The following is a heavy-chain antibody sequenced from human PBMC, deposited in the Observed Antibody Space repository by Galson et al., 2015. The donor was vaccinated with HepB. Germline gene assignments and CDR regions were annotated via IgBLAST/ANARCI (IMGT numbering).Heavy chain of an antibody. CDR2: ISYDGSNK. D-gene: IGHD3-10*01. V-gene: IGHV3-30*18. CDR3: AKDHYYGSGSYYLGRSPDKELNNDY. Sequence: SLRLSCAASGFTFSSYGMHWVRQAPGKGLEWVAVISYDGSNKYYADSVKGRFTISRDNSKNTLYLQMNSLRAEDTAVYYCAKDHYYGSGSYYLGRSPDKELNNDYWGQGTLVTVSS. CDR1: GFTFSSYG. J-gene: IGHJ4*02.